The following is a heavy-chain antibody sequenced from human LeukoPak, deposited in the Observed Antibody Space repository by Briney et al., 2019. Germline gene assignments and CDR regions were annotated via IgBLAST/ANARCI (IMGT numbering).Heavy chain of an antibody. CDR1: GFTVSSNY. J-gene: IGHJ4*02. V-gene: IGHV3-66*01. Sequence: GGSLRLPCAASGFTVSSNYMSWVRQAPGKGLEWVSVIYSGGSTYYADSVKGRFTISRDNSKNTLYLQMNSLRAEDTAVYYCARIEEGSGWFPFDYWGQGTLVTVSS. CDR3: ARIEEGSGWFPFDY. D-gene: IGHD6-19*01. CDR2: IYSGGST.